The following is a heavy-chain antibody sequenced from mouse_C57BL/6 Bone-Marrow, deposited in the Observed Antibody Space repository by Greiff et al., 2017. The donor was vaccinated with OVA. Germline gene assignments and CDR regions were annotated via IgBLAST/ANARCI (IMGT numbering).Heavy chain of an antibody. V-gene: IGHV1-15*01. CDR2: IDPETGGT. CDR3: SREDYCGSGAFGYFDV. J-gene: IGHJ1*03. CDR1: GYTFTDYE. Sequence: QVQLQQSGAELARPGASVTLSCKASGYTFTDYEMHWVKQTPVHGLEWIGAIDPETGGTAYNQKFKGKAILTADKSSSTAYMEIRSLTSEDSAVYYCSREDYCGSGAFGYFDVWGTGTTVTVSS. D-gene: IGHD1-1*01.